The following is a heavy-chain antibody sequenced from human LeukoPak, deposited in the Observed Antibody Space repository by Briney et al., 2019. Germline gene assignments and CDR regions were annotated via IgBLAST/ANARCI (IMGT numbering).Heavy chain of an antibody. V-gene: IGHV4-34*01. J-gene: IGHJ4*02. CDR1: GGSFSGYY. CDR2: FYDSGNT. Sequence: SETLSLTCAVYGGSFSGYYWSWIRQPPGKGLEWIGSFYDSGNTYYNPSLKSRVTISVDTSKNQFSLKLSSVTAADTAVYYCARRMYEFDYWGQGTLVTVSS. D-gene: IGHD2-8*01. CDR3: ARRMYEFDY.